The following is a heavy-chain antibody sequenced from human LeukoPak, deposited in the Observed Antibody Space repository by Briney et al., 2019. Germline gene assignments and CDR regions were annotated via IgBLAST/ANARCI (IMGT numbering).Heavy chain of an antibody. Sequence: PSETLSLTCAVYGGSFSGYYWGWIRQPPGKGLEWIGEINHSGSTNYNPSLKSQVTISVDTSKNQFSLKLSSVTAADTAVYYCARMEVGPHWFDPWGQGTLVTVSS. J-gene: IGHJ5*02. D-gene: IGHD3-3*01. CDR2: INHSGST. CDR1: GGSFSGYY. V-gene: IGHV4-34*01. CDR3: ARMEVGPHWFDP.